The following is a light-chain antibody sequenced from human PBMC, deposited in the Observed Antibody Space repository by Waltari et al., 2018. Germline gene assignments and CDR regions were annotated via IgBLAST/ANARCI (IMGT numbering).Light chain of an antibody. CDR2: KDI. CDR1: ILAKKY. Sequence: SSELTQPASVSVSLGQTAVLTFAGDILAKKYGRWFQQKPGQAPVLFIYKDIERLTGIPDRFSGSSSGTTLTLTISGAQVEDEAAYYCYSAADNHRVLFGGGTKLTVL. V-gene: IGLV3-27*01. J-gene: IGLJ2*01. CDR3: YSAADNHRVL.